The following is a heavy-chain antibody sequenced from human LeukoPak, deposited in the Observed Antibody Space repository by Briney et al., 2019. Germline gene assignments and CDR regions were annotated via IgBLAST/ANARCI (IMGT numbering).Heavy chain of an antibody. J-gene: IGHJ4*02. Sequence: GGSLRLSCAASGFTFSSYAMSWVRQALGKGLEWVSAISGSGGSTYYADSVKGRFTISRDNSKNTLYLQMNSLRAEDTAVYYCAKVDPHDSSGYYYPDYWGQGTLVTVSS. CDR3: AKVDPHDSSGYYYPDY. D-gene: IGHD3-22*01. CDR2: ISGSGGST. CDR1: GFTFSSYA. V-gene: IGHV3-23*01.